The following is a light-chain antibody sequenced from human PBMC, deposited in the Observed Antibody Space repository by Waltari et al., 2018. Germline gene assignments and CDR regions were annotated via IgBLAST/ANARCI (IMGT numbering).Light chain of an antibody. V-gene: IGLV1-44*01. Sequence: QSVLTQPPSASGTPGQRVTISCSGSASNIGGNLVNWYQQLPGKAPKLLIYRSDQRPSGVPGRFSGSKTGTSASLAISGLQSDDEADYFCASWDDSLNGHWVFGGGTKVTVL. CDR1: ASNIGGNL. CDR2: RSD. J-gene: IGLJ3*02. CDR3: ASWDDSLNGHWV.